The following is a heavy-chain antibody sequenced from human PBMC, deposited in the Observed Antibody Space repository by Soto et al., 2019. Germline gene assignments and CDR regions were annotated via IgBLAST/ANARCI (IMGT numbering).Heavy chain of an antibody. CDR1: GFTFSSYG. CDR3: AKEGGLSGSYYISSSYYFDY. J-gene: IGHJ4*02. Sequence: QVQLVESGGGVVQPGRSLRLSCVASGFTFSSYGMHWVRQAPGKGLEWVAIISYDGSNTYYADSVKGRFTISRDNSKNTLYLQMNSLRAKDTSVYYCAKEGGLSGSYYISSSYYFDYWGQGTLVSGSS. CDR2: ISYDGSNT. V-gene: IGHV3-30*18. D-gene: IGHD1-26*01.